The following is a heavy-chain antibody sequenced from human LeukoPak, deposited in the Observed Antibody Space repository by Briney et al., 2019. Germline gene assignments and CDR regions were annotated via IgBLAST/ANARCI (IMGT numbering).Heavy chain of an antibody. J-gene: IGHJ3*02. CDR3: ARERFRAFDI. Sequence: GGSLRLSCAASGFTFSSYGMSWVRQAPGKGLEWVSGISWNSGSIGYADSVKGRFTISRDNAKNSLYLQMNSLRAEDTAVYYCARERFRAFDIWGQGTMVTVSS. D-gene: IGHD3-10*01. V-gene: IGHV3-20*04. CDR1: GFTFSSYG. CDR2: ISWNSGSI.